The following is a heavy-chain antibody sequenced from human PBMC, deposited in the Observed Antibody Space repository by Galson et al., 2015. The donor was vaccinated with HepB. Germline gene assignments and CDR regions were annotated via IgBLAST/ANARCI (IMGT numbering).Heavy chain of an antibody. V-gene: IGHV3-23*01. CDR2: ISGSGGST. CDR1: GFTFSSYA. Sequence: SLRLSCAASGFTFSSYAMSWVRQAPGKGLEWVSAISGSGGSTYYANSVKGRFTISRDNSKNTLYLQMNSLRAEDTAVYYCAKETTVTTIPIYYYYYGMDVWGQGTTVTVSS. D-gene: IGHD4-17*01. CDR3: AKETTVTTIPIYYYYYGMDV. J-gene: IGHJ6*02.